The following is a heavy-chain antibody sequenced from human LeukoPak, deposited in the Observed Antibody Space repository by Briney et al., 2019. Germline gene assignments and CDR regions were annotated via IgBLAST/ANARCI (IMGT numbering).Heavy chain of an antibody. J-gene: IGHJ2*01. V-gene: IGHV3-48*03. CDR2: ISGSGSTI. CDR3: AGTYYVGYSYGRNHYWYFDL. D-gene: IGHD5-18*01. Sequence: GGSLRLSCAASGFAFSSYEMNWVRQAPGKGLEWVSYISGSGSTIYYADSLKGRFTISRDNAKNSLYLQMNSLRAEDTAVYYCAGTYYVGYSYGRNHYWYFDLWGRGTLVTVSS. CDR1: GFAFSSYE.